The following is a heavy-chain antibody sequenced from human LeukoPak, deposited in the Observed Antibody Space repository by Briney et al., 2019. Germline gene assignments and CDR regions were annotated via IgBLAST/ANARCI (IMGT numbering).Heavy chain of an antibody. CDR2: INHSGST. D-gene: IGHD5-12*01. CDR3: ARGLEMATIGIGTIFDY. CDR1: GGSFSGYY. Sequence: RSETLSLTCAVYGGSFSGYYWSWIRQPPGKGLEWIGEINHSGSTNYNPSLKSRVTISVDTSKNQFSLKLSSVTAADTAVYYCARGLEMATIGIGTIFDYWGQGTLVTVSS. V-gene: IGHV4-34*01. J-gene: IGHJ4*02.